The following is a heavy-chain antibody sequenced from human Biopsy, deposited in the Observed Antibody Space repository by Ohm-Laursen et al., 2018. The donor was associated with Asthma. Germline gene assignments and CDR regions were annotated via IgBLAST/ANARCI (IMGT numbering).Heavy chain of an antibody. V-gene: IGHV3-33*08. CDR1: GFTFMTYG. CDR3: ARDVSRAIMSGGGRGRYYDY. Sequence: SLRLSCAASGFTFMTYGMHWVRQVPGKGLEWVATVGSDESYTDHADSVKGRFTISRDNSKNTLHLQMNSLSPEDTAVYYCARDVSRAIMSGGGRGRYYDYWGQGTLVTVSS. J-gene: IGHJ4*02. D-gene: IGHD3-16*01. CDR2: VGSDESYT.